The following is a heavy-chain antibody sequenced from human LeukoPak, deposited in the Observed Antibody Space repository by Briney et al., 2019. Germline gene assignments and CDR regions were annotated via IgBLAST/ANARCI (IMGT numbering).Heavy chain of an antibody. CDR2: ISSNGGST. CDR1: GFTLSSYA. D-gene: IGHD3-10*01. J-gene: IGHJ4*02. Sequence: GRSLRLSCSASGFTLSSYAMHWVRQAPGEGLEYVSVISSNGGSTNYADSVKGRFTISRDNSKNTLYLQMSSLRAEDTAVYYCVKDRHFYYGSGSLLEYWGQGTLVTVSS. V-gene: IGHV3-64D*06. CDR3: VKDRHFYYGSGSLLEY.